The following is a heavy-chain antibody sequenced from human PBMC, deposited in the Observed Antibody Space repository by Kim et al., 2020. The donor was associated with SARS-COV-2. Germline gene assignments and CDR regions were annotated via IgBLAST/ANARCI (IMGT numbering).Heavy chain of an antibody. V-gene: IGHV3-30*04. J-gene: IGHJ3*02. CDR3: ARMYYDILTATGAFDI. Sequence: GGSLRLSCAASGFTFSSYAMHWVRQAPGKGLEWVAVISYDGSNKYYADSVKGRFTISRDNSKNTLYLQMNSLRAEDTAVYYCARMYYDILTATGAFDIW. CDR1: GFTFSSYA. CDR2: ISYDGSNK. D-gene: IGHD3-9*01.